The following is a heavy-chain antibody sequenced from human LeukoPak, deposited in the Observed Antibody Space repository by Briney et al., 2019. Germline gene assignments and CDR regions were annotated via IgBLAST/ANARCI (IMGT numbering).Heavy chain of an antibody. CDR2: TYYRSKWSS. CDR3: ARSYTHYDFWSGYTYQNYFDP. Sequence: SQTLSLTCAISGDSVSSKSAAWNWIRQSPSRGLEWLGRTYYRSKWSSGYAESVKSRITINPDTSKNQFSLQLKSVTPEDTAVYYCARSYTHYDFWSGYTYQNYFDPWGQGTLVTVSS. V-gene: IGHV6-1*01. J-gene: IGHJ5*02. D-gene: IGHD3-3*01. CDR1: GDSVSSKSAA.